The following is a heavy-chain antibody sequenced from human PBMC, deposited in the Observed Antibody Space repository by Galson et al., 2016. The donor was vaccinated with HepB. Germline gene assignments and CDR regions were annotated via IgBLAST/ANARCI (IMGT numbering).Heavy chain of an antibody. CDR2: ISISSSTI. D-gene: IGHD3-10*01. Sequence: SLRLSCAASGFNFRSYSMNWVRQPPGTGLEWLSYISISSSTIYYSDSVKGRFTISRDNAKNSLYLQMNSLRDEDTAVYYCATVWLRELYSLSMDVRGQGTTVTVSS. J-gene: IGHJ6*02. V-gene: IGHV3-48*02. CDR3: ATVWLRELYSLSMDV. CDR1: GFNFRSYS.